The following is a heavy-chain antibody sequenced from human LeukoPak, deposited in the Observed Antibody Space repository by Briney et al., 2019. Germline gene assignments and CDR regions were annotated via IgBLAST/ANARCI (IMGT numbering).Heavy chain of an antibody. J-gene: IGHJ4*02. CDR2: IYYSGTT. V-gene: IGHV4-39*01. D-gene: IGHD4-23*01. CDR3: ARGFYGGNLFDY. CDR1: GGSISSRSYY. Sequence: SETLSLTCTVSGGSISSRSYYWGWIRQPPGKGLEWIGSIYYSGTTYYNPSLKSRVTISLDTSKNQFSLNLSSVTAADTAVYYCARGFYGGNLFDYWGQGTLVTVSS.